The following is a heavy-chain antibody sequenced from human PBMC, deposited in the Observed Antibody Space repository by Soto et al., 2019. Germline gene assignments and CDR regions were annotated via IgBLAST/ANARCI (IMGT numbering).Heavy chain of an antibody. CDR1: GFIVSSNY. CDR2: IYSRGDT. CDR3: AGHDWFDP. Sequence: EVQLVESGGGLVQPGGSLRLSCVASGFIVSSNYMSWVRQAPGKGLEWVSVIYSRGDTYYADSVKGRFTICRDNSKNTLYLQMNSVGVEDTAIYYCAGHDWFDPWGQGALVTVSS. V-gene: IGHV3-66*04. J-gene: IGHJ5*02.